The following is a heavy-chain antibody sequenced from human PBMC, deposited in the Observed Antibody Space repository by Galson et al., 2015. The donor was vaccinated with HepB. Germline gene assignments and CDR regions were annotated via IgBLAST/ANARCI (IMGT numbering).Heavy chain of an antibody. D-gene: IGHD1-26*01. J-gene: IGHJ5*02. CDR1: GFTFSSYA. Sequence: SLRLSCAASGFTFSSYAMHWVRQAPGKGLEWVAVISYDGSNKYYADSVKGRFTISRDNSKNTLYLQMNSLRAEDTAVYYCARDYSGSYYGGWFDPWGQGTLVTVSS. CDR3: ARDYSGSYYGGWFDP. V-gene: IGHV3-30-3*01. CDR2: ISYDGSNK.